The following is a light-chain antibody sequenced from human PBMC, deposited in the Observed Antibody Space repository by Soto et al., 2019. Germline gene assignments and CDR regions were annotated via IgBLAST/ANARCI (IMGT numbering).Light chain of an antibody. CDR3: QQYNSDYRI. CDR1: QAISTW. V-gene: IGKV1-5*03. CDR2: NAS. Sequence: DIQMTQSPSTLSASVGDRVTITCRVSQAISTWLAWYQQKPGKAPKLLMYNASSLERGVPSRFSGAGSVTEFTLTISSLKPDDFATYYCQQYNSDYRIFGPGNKVEIK. J-gene: IGKJ1*01.